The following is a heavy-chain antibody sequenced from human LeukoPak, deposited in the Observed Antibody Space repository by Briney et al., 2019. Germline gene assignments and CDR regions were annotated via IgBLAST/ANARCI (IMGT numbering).Heavy chain of an antibody. CDR1: GYTFTSYY. Sequence: GASVKVSCKASGYTFTSYYMHWVRQAPGQGLEWMGIINPSGGSTSSAQKFQGRVTMTRDTSTSTVYMELSSLRSEDTAVYYCARDKKNDFWSGRSDAFDIWGQGTMVTVSS. V-gene: IGHV1-46*01. J-gene: IGHJ3*02. CDR3: ARDKKNDFWSGRSDAFDI. D-gene: IGHD3-3*01. CDR2: INPSGGST.